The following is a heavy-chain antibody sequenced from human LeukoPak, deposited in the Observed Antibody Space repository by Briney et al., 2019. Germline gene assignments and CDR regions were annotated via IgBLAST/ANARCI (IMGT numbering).Heavy chain of an antibody. V-gene: IGHV1-18*01. Sequence: ASVKVSCKASGYTFTSYGISWVRQAPGQGLEWMGWISAYNGNTNYAQKLQGRVTVTTDTSTSTAYMELRSLRSDDTAVYYCARGGYCSSTSCYLDDYWGQGTLVTVSS. J-gene: IGHJ4*02. CDR3: ARGGYCSSTSCYLDDY. CDR1: GYTFTSYG. D-gene: IGHD2-2*03. CDR2: ISAYNGNT.